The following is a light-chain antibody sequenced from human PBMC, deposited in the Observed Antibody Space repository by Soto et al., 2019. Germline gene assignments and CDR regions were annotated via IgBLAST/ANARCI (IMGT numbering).Light chain of an antibody. CDR2: GAS. V-gene: IGKV3-20*01. CDR1: QSVTISY. Sequence: ESVLTQSPGTLSLSPGERATLSCRASQSVTISYLAWYQQKPGQAPRLLIYGASSRATGIPDRFSGSGSGRYFIITSSRLEPDDFAVYYCQQYGTSPETFGGGTKVEIK. J-gene: IGKJ4*01. CDR3: QQYGTSPET.